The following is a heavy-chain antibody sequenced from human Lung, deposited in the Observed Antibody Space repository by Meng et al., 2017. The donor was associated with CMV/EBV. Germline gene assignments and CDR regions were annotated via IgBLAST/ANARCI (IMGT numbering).Heavy chain of an antibody. V-gene: IGHV3-30*04. CDR1: GFTFSSYA. Sequence: GESLKISCAASGFTFSSYAMHWVRQAPGKGLEWVAVISYDGSNKYYADSVKGRFTISRDNSKNTPYLQMNSLRAEDTAVYYCAPLGTSSADPPNWGQGTLVXVSS. J-gene: IGHJ4*02. D-gene: IGHD6-19*01. CDR2: ISYDGSNK. CDR3: APLGTSSADPPN.